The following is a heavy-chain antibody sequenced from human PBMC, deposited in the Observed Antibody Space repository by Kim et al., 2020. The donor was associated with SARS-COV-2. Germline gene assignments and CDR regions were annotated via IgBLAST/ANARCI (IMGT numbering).Heavy chain of an antibody. CDR3: AKDTYSSDWHYYGMDV. J-gene: IGHJ6*02. CDR1: GFTFSRHA. V-gene: IGHV3-23*01. D-gene: IGHD6-19*01. CDR2: ISGTGVTT. Sequence: GGSLRLSCAASGFTFSRHAVSWVRQAPGKGLEWVSAISGTGVTTYYADSVKGRFTISRDNSKNTLYLQMNSLRAEDTAVYYCAKDTYSSDWHYYGMDVWGQGTTVTVSS.